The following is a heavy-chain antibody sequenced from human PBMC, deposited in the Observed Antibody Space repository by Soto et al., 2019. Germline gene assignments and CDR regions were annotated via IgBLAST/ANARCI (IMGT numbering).Heavy chain of an antibody. D-gene: IGHD3-22*01. J-gene: IGHJ4*02. CDR3: AKIESRFYYDSSGYYPSDY. CDR1: GFTFSNYA. V-gene: IGHV3-23*01. CDR2: LSGSGVST. Sequence: GGSLRLSCAASGFTFSNYAMTWVRQAPGKGLEWVSALSGSGVSTYYADSVTGRFTISRDNSKNTVYLQMNSLRAEDTAVFYCAKIESRFYYDSSGYYPSDYWGQGTLVTVSS.